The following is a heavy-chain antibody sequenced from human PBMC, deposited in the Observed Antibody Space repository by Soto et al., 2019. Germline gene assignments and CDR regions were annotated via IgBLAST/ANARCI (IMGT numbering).Heavy chain of an antibody. V-gene: IGHV1-69*12. J-gene: IGHJ4*02. Sequence: QVQLVQSGAEVKKPGSSVKVSCKASGVTFDTHAISWVRQAPGQGLEWMGGISPIFGTADYAQKFQGRVTISADESTNTAYLELSSLRSEDTDVYYFATCGSGTYYGYCFDSWGQGTLVTVSS. CDR2: ISPIFGTA. CDR1: GVTFDTHA. D-gene: IGHD3-10*01. CDR3: ATCGSGTYYGYCFDS.